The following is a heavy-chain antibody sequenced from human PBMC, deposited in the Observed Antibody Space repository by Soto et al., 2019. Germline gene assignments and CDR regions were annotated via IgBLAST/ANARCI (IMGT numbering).Heavy chain of an antibody. CDR2: ISYDGSNK. Sequence: QVQLVESGGGVVQPGRSLRLSCAASGFTFSSYAMHWVRQAPGKGLEWVAVISYDGSNKYYADSVKGRFTISRDNSKNTLYLQMNSLRAEDTAVYYCAREGYLYYYGMDVWGQGTTVTVSS. D-gene: IGHD2-15*01. J-gene: IGHJ6*02. CDR1: GFTFSSYA. CDR3: AREGYLYYYGMDV. V-gene: IGHV3-30-3*01.